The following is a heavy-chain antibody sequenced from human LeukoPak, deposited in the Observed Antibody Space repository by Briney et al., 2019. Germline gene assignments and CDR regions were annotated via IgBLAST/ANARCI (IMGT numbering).Heavy chain of an antibody. CDR3: AKDLGLLEWLRVYYYYGMDV. CDR1: GFTFSSYG. CDR2: ISYDGSNK. D-gene: IGHD3-3*01. Sequence: PGGSLRLSCAASGFTFSSYGMHWVRQAPGKGLEWVAVISYDGSNKYYADSVKGRFTISRDNSKNTLYLQMNSLRAVDTAVYYCAKDLGLLEWLRVYYYYGMDVWGQGTTVTVSS. J-gene: IGHJ6*02. V-gene: IGHV3-30*18.